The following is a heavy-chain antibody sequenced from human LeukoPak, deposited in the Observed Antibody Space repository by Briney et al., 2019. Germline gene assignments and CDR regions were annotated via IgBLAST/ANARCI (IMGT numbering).Heavy chain of an antibody. CDR2: IWYDGSNK. CDR3: AREGSYYDILTEKSDAFDI. J-gene: IGHJ3*02. V-gene: IGHV3-33*08. CDR1: GFTFSSYG. D-gene: IGHD3-9*01. Sequence: GGSLRLSCAASGFTFSSYGMHWVRQAPGKGLEWVAVIWYDGSNKYYADSVKGRFTISRDNSKNTLYLQMNSLRAEDTAVYYCAREGSYYDILTEKSDAFDIWGQGTMVTVSS.